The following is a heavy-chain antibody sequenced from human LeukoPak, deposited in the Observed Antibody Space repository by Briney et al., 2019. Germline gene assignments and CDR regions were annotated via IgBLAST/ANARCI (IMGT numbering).Heavy chain of an antibody. CDR1: GVSISSGDYY. Sequence: SQTLSLTCTVSGVSISSGDYYWSWIRQPPGKGLEWIGYIYYSGTTYYNPSLKSRVTISLDTSKNQFSLKLSPVTAADTAVYYCAKVGDAATLHFDYWGQGTLVTVSS. J-gene: IGHJ4*02. CDR2: IYYSGTT. CDR3: AKVGDAATLHFDY. D-gene: IGHD3-16*01. V-gene: IGHV4-30-4*01.